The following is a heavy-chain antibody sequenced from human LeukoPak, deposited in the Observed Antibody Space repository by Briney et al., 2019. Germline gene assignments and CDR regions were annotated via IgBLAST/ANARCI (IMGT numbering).Heavy chain of an antibody. CDR3: AKDIAEAGYYFDY. CDR1: GFTFSSYN. V-gene: IGHV3-21*04. D-gene: IGHD6-13*01. J-gene: IGHJ4*02. CDR2: VSSSSDYI. Sequence: GGSLRLSCAASGFTFSSYNMNWVRQAPGKGLEWVSSVSSSSDYIYYADSVKGRFTTSRDNAKNSLYLQMNSLRAEDTALYYCAKDIAEAGYYFDYWGQGTLVTVSS.